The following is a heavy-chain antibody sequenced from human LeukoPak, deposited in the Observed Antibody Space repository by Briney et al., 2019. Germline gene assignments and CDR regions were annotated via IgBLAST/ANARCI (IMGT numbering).Heavy chain of an antibody. J-gene: IGHJ4*02. Sequence: PGGSLRLSCAASGFTFSSYDMYWVRQAPGKGLEYVSGISSNGGSTYYANSVKGRFTISRDNSKNTLYLQMGSLRAEDMAVYYCARVEGYSFDYWGQGTLVTVSS. D-gene: IGHD3-22*01. CDR2: ISSNGGST. CDR1: GFTFSSYD. CDR3: ARVEGYSFDY. V-gene: IGHV3-64*01.